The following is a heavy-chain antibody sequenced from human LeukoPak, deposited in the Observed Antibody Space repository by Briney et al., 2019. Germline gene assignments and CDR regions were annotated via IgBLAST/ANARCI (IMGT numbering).Heavy chain of an antibody. V-gene: IGHV3-30-3*01. D-gene: IGHD6-13*01. CDR2: ISYDGSNK. CDR1: GFTFSSYA. CDR3: ARVSSWYVYFDY. Sequence: GGSLRLSCAASGFTFSSYAMHWVRQAPGKGLEWVAVISYDGSNKYYADSVKGRFTISRDNSKNTLYPQMNSLRAEDTAVYYCARVSSWYVYFDYWGQGTLVTVSS. J-gene: IGHJ4*02.